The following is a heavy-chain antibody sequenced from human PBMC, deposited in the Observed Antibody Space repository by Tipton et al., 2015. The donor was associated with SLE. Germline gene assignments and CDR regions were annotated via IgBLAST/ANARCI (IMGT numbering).Heavy chain of an antibody. Sequence: TLSLTCTVSGGSISSKNYYWGWIRQPPGKGLEWIESIHYSGSTYDNPSLMSRVTISVDTSKNQLSLKLRSVAAADTAVYYCARDPGGFGDYWGQGIVVTVSS. D-gene: IGHD3-10*01. J-gene: IGHJ4*02. CDR1: GGSISSKNYY. CDR3: ARDPGGFGDY. V-gene: IGHV4-39*07. CDR2: IHYSGST.